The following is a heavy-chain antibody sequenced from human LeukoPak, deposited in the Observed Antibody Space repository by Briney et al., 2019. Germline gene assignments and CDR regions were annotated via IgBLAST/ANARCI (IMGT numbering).Heavy chain of an antibody. V-gene: IGHV4-39*07. CDR1: SGSISTSNYY. D-gene: IGHD3-22*01. J-gene: IGHJ4*02. Sequence: SETLSLTCTVSSGSISTSNYYWGWVRQPPGKALEWIGNIFYSGSTYYSPSLKSRVTISLDTSRNQFSLKLSSVTAADTAVYYCARRDRGYYYDSSGYFDYWGQGTLVTVSS. CDR2: IFYSGST. CDR3: ARRDRGYYYDSSGYFDY.